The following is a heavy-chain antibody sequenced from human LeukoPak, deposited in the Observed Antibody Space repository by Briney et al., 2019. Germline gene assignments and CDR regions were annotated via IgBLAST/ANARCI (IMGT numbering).Heavy chain of an antibody. Sequence: GGSLRLSCAASGFTFSSYGMHWVRQAPGKGLEWVSSTVSRGTTQYADSVKGRFTVSRDTSKNTLYLQMNSLRADDTAVYYCAKCSTSAYTTGWCNWIDPWGQGTLVTVSS. J-gene: IGHJ5*02. CDR3: AKCSTSAYTTGWCNWIDP. CDR2: TVSRGTT. D-gene: IGHD6-19*01. V-gene: IGHV3-23*01. CDR1: GFTFSSYG.